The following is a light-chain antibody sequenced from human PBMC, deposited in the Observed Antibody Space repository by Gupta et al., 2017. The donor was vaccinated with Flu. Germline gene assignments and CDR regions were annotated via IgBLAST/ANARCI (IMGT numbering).Light chain of an antibody. V-gene: IGLV1-51*02. CDR3: GTWNGGRGTGV. J-gene: IGLJ3*02. CDR2: ENT. Sequence: QSVLTQPPSVSAAPGQKVNIFCSGTISNIGNNFVSWYQHLPGTAPKLLIYENTKRPSGIPDRFSGSKSGTSATLGITGLQTGDEARYYCGTWNGGRGTGVFGGGTKLTVL. CDR1: ISNIGNNF.